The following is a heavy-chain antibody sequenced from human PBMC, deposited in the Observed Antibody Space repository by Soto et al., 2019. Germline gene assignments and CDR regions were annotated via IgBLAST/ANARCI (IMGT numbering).Heavy chain of an antibody. D-gene: IGHD1-7*01. CDR2: INHSGNT. J-gene: IGHJ4*02. CDR3: ARAHRITGTTDFDY. V-gene: IGHV4-34*01. Sequence: SETLSLTCAVYGGSFSGYYWSWIRQPPGKGLEWIGEINHSGNTNYNPSLKSRVTISVDTSKNQFSLKLSSVTAADTAVYYCARAHRITGTTDFDYWGQGTLVTVSS. CDR1: GGSFSGYY.